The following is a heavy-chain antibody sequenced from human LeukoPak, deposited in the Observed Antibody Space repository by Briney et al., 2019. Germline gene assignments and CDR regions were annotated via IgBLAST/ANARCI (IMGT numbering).Heavy chain of an antibody. D-gene: IGHD3-10*01. Sequence: SETLSLTCTVSGGSISGYYWSWIRQPPGKGLEWIGYLHYSGSTNYSPSLESRVIISADMSMDQFSLKLTSVSPADTAVYYCARGSGITMVRGWFDPWGQGTLVTVSS. V-gene: IGHV4-59*01. J-gene: IGHJ5*02. CDR3: ARGSGITMVRGWFDP. CDR1: GGSISGYY. CDR2: LHYSGST.